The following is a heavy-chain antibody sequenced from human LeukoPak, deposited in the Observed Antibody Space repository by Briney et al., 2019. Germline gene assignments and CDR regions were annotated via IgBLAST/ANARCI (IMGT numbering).Heavy chain of an antibody. J-gene: IGHJ6*03. Sequence: ASVKVSCKASGYTFTSYDINWVRQATGQGLEWMGWMNPNSGNTGYAQKFQGRVTMTRSTSISTAYMELSSLRSEDTAVYYCARGGIAARRYYYYYMDVWGKGTTVTVSS. CDR2: MNPNSGNT. CDR3: ARGGIAARRYYYYYMDV. CDR1: GYTFTSYD. V-gene: IGHV1-8*01. D-gene: IGHD6-6*01.